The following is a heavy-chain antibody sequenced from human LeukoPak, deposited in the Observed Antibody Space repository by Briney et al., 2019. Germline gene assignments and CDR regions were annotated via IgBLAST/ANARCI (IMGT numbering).Heavy chain of an antibody. J-gene: IGHJ6*02. D-gene: IGHD2-2*01. CDR1: GGSFSGYY. CDR3: ARGQKYCSSTGCYGNYYYYGMDV. Sequence: SETLSLTCAVYGGSFSGYYWSWIRQPPGKGLEWIGEINHSGSTNYNPSLKSRVTISVDTSKNQFSLKLSSVTAADTAVYYCARGQKYCSSTGCYGNYYYYGMDVWGQGTTVTVSS. V-gene: IGHV4-34*01. CDR2: INHSGST.